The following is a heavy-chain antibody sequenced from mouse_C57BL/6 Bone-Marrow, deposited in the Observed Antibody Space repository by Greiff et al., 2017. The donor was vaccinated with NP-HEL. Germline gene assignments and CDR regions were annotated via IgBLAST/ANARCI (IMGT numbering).Heavy chain of an antibody. CDR1: GFNIKDDY. D-gene: IGHD2-3*01. Sequence: VQLKQSGAELVRPGASVKLSCTASGFNIKDDYMHWVKQRPEQGLEWIGWIDPENGDTEYASKFQGKATITADTSSNTAYLQLSSLTSEDTAVYYCTGGYYFAWFAYWGQGTLVTVSA. J-gene: IGHJ3*01. V-gene: IGHV14-4*01. CDR3: TGGYYFAWFAY. CDR2: IDPENGDT.